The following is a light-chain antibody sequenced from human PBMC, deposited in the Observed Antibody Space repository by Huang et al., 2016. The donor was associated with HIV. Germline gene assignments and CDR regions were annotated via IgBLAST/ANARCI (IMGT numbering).Light chain of an antibody. Sequence: EIVMTQSPATLSVSPGGRATLSCRASQSVGSNLAWYQQRRGQAPRLLIYAASTRATGIPARFSGSVSGTEFTLTVSSLQSEDFAVYYCQQHNSWPRTFGQGTRV. J-gene: IGKJ1*01. CDR2: AAS. CDR1: QSVGSN. V-gene: IGKV3-15*01. CDR3: QQHNSWPRT.